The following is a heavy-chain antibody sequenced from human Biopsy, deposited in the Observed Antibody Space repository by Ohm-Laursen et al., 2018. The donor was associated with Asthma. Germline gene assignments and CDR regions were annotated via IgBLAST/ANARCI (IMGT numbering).Heavy chain of an antibody. D-gene: IGHD6-19*01. CDR1: GFAVSRDH. CDR2: IYSGGTS. CDR3: ARGGYCSGVTCFPFDR. V-gene: IGHV3-53*01. Sequence: SLRLSCAASGFAVSRDHMFWVRQAPGKGLEWVSVIYSGGTSHTADSVRGRLTVSRDDSRDTLYLHLNSLTAEDTAVYFCARGGYCSGVTCFPFDRWGQGTRVSVSS. J-gene: IGHJ4*02.